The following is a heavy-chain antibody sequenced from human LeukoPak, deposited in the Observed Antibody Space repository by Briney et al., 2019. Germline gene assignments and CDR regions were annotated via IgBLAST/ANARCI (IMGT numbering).Heavy chain of an antibody. Sequence: GGSLRLSCAASGFTFSSYGMHWVRQVPGKGLEWVAVIWYDEYYADSVKGRFTISRDNSKNTLYLQMNSLRAEDTAVYYCARDGYCSSWYVSYWGQGTLVTVSS. CDR1: GFTFSSYG. V-gene: IGHV3-33*01. CDR3: ARDGYCSSWYVSY. J-gene: IGHJ4*02. CDR2: IWYDE. D-gene: IGHD6-13*01.